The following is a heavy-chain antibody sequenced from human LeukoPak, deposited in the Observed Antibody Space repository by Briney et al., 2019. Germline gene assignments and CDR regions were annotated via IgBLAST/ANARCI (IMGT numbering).Heavy chain of an antibody. CDR1: GGSISSSNYY. D-gene: IGHD6-19*01. Sequence: PSETLSLTCTVSGGSISSSNYYWGWVRQPPGTGREWIGSIYYSGSTYYNPSLKSRVTITVDTYKNQFPLKLSSVTAADTAVYYCARNAVGAPYWGQGTLVTVSS. V-gene: IGHV4-39*01. CDR2: IYYSGST. J-gene: IGHJ4*02. CDR3: ARNAVGAPY.